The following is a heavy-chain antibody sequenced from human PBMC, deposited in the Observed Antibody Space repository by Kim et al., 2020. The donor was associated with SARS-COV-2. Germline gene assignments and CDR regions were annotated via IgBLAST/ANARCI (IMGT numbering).Heavy chain of an antibody. J-gene: IGHJ4*02. CDR2: ST. Sequence: STYDNPSLTSRDTISVDTSKNQFSLKLSSVTAADTAVYYCAREESGDFDYWGQGTLVTVSS. D-gene: IGHD3-10*01. V-gene: IGHV4-31*02. CDR3: AREESGDFDY.